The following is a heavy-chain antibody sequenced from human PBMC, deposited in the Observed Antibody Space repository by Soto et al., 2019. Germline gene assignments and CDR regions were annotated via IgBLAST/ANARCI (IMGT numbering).Heavy chain of an antibody. J-gene: IGHJ4*02. CDR2: IYYSGST. CDR3: ARVYSGSYRYFDY. CDR1: GGSISSSSYY. D-gene: IGHD1-26*01. V-gene: IGHV4-39*01. Sequence: PSETLSLTCTVSGGSISSSSYYWGWIRQPPGKGLEWIGSIYYSGSTYYNPSLKSRVTISVDTSKNQFSLKLSSVTAADTAVYYWARVYSGSYRYFDYWGQGTLVNVSS.